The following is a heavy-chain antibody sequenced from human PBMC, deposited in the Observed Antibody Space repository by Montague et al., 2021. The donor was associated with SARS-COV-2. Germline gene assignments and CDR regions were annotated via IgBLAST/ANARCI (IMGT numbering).Heavy chain of an antibody. Sequence: TLSLTCTVSGGSIGSGGYYWSWIRQHPGKGLEWIGYIYYSGSTYYNPSLKSRVTISVDTSKNQFSLKLSSVTAADTAVYYCARTPAVYVVVVPAARGRFDYWGQGTLVTVSS. CDR3: ARTPAVYVVVVPAARGRFDY. D-gene: IGHD2-2*01. J-gene: IGHJ4*02. CDR2: IYYSGST. CDR1: GGSIGSGGYY. V-gene: IGHV4-31*03.